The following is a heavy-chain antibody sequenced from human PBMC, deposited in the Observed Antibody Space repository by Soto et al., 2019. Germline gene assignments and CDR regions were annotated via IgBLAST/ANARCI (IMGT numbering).Heavy chain of an antibody. J-gene: IGHJ4*02. V-gene: IGHV3-23*01. Sequence: EVQLLESGGGLVQPGGSLRLSCAASGLTFRAFSMSWVRQPPGKGLEWVSGISGSGGSTYYADSVKGRFTISRDSSSNTLYIQMSSLRAEDTAVYYCAKSRGDSWYLYYYDYWGQGTLVTVSS. D-gene: IGHD5-12*01. CDR2: ISGSGGST. CDR3: AKSRGDSWYLYYYDY. CDR1: GLTFRAFS.